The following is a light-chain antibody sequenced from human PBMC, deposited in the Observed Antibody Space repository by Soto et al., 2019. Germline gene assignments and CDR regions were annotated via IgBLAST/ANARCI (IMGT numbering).Light chain of an antibody. Sequence: EIVMTQSPATLSLSPGERAALSCRASETINNNLAWYQQKPGQTPRLFIYGASTRATDIPARFSAGGSGTEFTLTISSLQSEDFAVYYCQQYNNWPLTFGPGTKVDIK. CDR1: ETINNN. J-gene: IGKJ3*01. V-gene: IGKV3-15*01. CDR2: GAS. CDR3: QQYNNWPLT.